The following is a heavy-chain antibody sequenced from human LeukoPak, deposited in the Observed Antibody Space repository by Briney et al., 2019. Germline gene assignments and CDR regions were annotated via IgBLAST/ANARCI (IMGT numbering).Heavy chain of an antibody. CDR3: ARRIAVAGTDYFDY. V-gene: IGHV5-51*01. D-gene: IGHD6-19*01. J-gene: IGHJ4*02. CDR1: GYSFTSYW. Sequence: GESLKISCNGSGYSFTSYWIGWVRQLPGKGLEWRGIIYPGDSDTRYSPSFQGQVTISADKSISTAYVQWSSLKASDTAMYYCARRIAVAGTDYFDYWGQGTLVTVSS. CDR2: IYPGDSDT.